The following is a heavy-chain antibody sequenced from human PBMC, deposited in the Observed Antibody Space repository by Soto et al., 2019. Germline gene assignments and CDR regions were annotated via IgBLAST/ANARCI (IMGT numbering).Heavy chain of an antibody. V-gene: IGHV4-30-4*02. D-gene: IGHD4-4*01. Sequence: SETLSRTCTVSGGSISSGDYYWSWIRQPPGKGLEWIGYIYYSGSTYYNPSLKSRVTISVDTSKNQFSLKLSSVTAADTAVYYCARDHAELGNSYYFDYRGQGPLVTVSS. CDR1: GGSISSGDYY. CDR2: IYYSGST. CDR3: ARDHAELGNSYYFDY. J-gene: IGHJ4*02.